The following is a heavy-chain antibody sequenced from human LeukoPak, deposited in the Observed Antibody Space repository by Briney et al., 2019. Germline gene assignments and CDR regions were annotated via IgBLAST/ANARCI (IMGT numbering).Heavy chain of an antibody. CDR1: GFTFSSYG. J-gene: IGHJ4*02. Sequence: GGSLRLSCAASGFTFSSYGMHWVRQAPGKGLEWVAVIWYDGSNKYYADSVKGRFTISRDNSKNTLYLQMNNLRAEDTAVYYCARERGYYYDSSGLDYWGQGTLVTVSS. V-gene: IGHV3-33*01. CDR3: ARERGYYYDSSGLDY. D-gene: IGHD3-22*01. CDR2: IWYDGSNK.